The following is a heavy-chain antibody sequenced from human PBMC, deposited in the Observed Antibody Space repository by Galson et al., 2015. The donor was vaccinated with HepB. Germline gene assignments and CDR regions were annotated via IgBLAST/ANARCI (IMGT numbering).Heavy chain of an antibody. D-gene: IGHD6-19*01. V-gene: IGHV3-15*01. CDR2: IKSKTDGGTT. Sequence: SLRLSCAVSGFTFSNAWMSWVRQAPGKGLEWVGRIKSKTDGGTTDYAAPVRDRFTISRDDSKNTLYLQMNSLKTEDTAVYFCTTGGWYFDNWGQGALVTVSS. J-gene: IGHJ4*02. CDR1: GFTFSNAW. CDR3: TTGGWYFDN.